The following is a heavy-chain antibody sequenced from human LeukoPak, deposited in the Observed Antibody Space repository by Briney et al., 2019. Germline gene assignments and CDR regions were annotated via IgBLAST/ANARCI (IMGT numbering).Heavy chain of an antibody. CDR2: ISSGGVYE. V-gene: IGHV3-30-3*01. J-gene: IGHJ4*02. Sequence: GGSLRLSCVASGFTFSNYAMHWVRQAPGKGLEWVSIISSGGVYEYYADSVRGRFTISRDNSKNTLYLQLNSLRPEDTAVYYCARDSTYYYDSGSSGPHYFDNWGQGTLVTVSS. CDR1: GFTFSNYA. D-gene: IGHD3-10*01. CDR3: ARDSTYYYDSGSSGPHYFDN.